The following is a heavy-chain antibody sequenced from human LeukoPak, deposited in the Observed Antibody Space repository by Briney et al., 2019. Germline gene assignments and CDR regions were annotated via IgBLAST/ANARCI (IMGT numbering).Heavy chain of an antibody. CDR2: IYYSGST. J-gene: IGHJ3*02. V-gene: IGHV4-30-4*01. D-gene: IGHD5-12*01. CDR1: GGSISSGDYS. CDR3: ARDGRGYDYAFDI. Sequence: SQTLSLTCTVSGGSISSGDYSWSWIRQPPGKGLEWIGYIYYSGSTYYNPSLKSRVTISVDTSKNQFSLKLSSVTAADTAVYYCARDGRGYDYAFDIWGQGTMVTVSS.